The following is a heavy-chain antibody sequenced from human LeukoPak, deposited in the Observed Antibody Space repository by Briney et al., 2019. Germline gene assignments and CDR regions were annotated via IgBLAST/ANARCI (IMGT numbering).Heavy chain of an antibody. J-gene: IGHJ3*02. CDR3: ARDLTRVGASYAFDI. CDR2: ISSRSSYI. D-gene: IGHD1-26*01. Sequence: PGGSLRPSWAASVFTFTNYSMNGVRPAPGKGREWVSSISSRSSYIYYEDSVKVRFTISRDNAKNSLYLKMNSLRAEDTAVYYCARDLTRVGASYAFDIWGQGTMVTVSS. V-gene: IGHV3-21*01. CDR1: VFTFTNYS.